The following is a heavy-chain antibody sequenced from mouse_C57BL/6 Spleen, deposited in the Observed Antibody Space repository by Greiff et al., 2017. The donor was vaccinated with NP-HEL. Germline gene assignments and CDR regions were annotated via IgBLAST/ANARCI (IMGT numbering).Heavy chain of an antibody. D-gene: IGHD2-5*01. V-gene: IGHV1-62-2*01. CDR2: FYPGSGSI. Sequence: QVHVKQSGAELVKPGASVKLSCKASGYTFTEYTIHWVKQRSGQGLEWIGWFYPGSGSIKYNEKFKDKATLTADKSSSTVYMELSRLTSEDSAVYFCARHDSNSYAMDYWGQGTSVTVSS. CDR3: ARHDSNSYAMDY. CDR1: GYTFTEYT. J-gene: IGHJ4*01.